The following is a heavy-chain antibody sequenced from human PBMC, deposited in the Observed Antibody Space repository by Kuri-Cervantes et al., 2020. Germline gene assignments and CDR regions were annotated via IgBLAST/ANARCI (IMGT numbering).Heavy chain of an antibody. CDR2: ISYDGSNK. CDR3: AREDGGSI. D-gene: IGHD1-26*01. Sequence: GGSLRLSCAASGFTFSSYAMHWVRQAPGKGLEWVAVISYDGSNKYYADSVKGRFTISGDNSKNTLYLQMNSLRAEDTAVYYCAREDGGSIWGQGTLVTVSS. V-gene: IGHV3-30-3*01. J-gene: IGHJ4*02. CDR1: GFTFSSYA.